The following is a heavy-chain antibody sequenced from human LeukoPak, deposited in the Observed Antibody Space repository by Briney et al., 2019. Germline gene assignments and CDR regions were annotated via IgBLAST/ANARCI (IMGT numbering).Heavy chain of an antibody. V-gene: IGHV1-2*02. D-gene: IGHD3-10*01. J-gene: IGHJ4*02. Sequence: ASVKVSCKASGYTFTDYYIHWVRQAPGQGLEWMGWINPKIGGTNYAQRFQGRVSMTSDTSITTAYMELRRVTSDDTAVYYCASRITMVRGVMGWGQGTLVTVSS. CDR1: GYTFTDYY. CDR2: INPKIGGT. CDR3: ASRITMVRGVMG.